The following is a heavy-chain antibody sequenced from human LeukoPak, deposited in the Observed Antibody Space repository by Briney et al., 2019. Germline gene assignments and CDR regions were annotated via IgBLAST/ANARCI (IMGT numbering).Heavy chain of an antibody. CDR2: IIPIFGTA. Sequence: SVKVSCKASGGTFSSYDISWVRQAPGQGLEWMGGIIPIFGTANYAQKFQGRVTITTDESTSTAYMELSSPRSEDTAVYYCARVYGSGSYYVAVNWFDPWGQGTLVTVSS. V-gene: IGHV1-69*05. CDR3: ARVYGSGSYYVAVNWFDP. CDR1: GGTFSSYD. J-gene: IGHJ5*02. D-gene: IGHD3-10*01.